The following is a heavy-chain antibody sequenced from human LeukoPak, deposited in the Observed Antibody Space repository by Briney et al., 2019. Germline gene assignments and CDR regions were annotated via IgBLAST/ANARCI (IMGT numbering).Heavy chain of an antibody. J-gene: IGHJ3*02. CDR3: ARRRIVVVPAAIDDAFDI. CDR2: IIPIFGTA. V-gene: IGHV1-69*13. CDR1: GGTFSSYA. D-gene: IGHD2-2*01. Sequence: SVKVSCKASGGTFSSYAISWVRQAPGQGLEWMGGIIPIFGTANYAQKFQGRVTITADESTSTAYMELSSLRSEDTAVYYCARRRIVVVPAAIDDAFDIWGQGTMVTVS.